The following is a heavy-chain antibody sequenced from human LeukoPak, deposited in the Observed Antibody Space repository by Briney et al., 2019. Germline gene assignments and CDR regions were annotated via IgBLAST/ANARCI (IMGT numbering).Heavy chain of an antibody. CDR2: IWYDGSNK. CDR1: GFTFSSYG. D-gene: IGHD3-9*01. Sequence: GGSLRLSCAASGFTFSSYGMHWVRQAPGKGLEWVAVIWYDGSNKYYADSVKGRFTISRDNSKNTLYLQTNSLRAEDTAVYYCARAGATGYPKAPFDYWGQGTLVTVPS. V-gene: IGHV3-33*01. J-gene: IGHJ4*02. CDR3: ARAGATGYPKAPFDY.